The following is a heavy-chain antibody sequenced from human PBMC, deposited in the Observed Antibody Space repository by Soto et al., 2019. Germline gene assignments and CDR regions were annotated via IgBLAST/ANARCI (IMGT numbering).Heavy chain of an antibody. V-gene: IGHV1-69*01. CDR1: GGTFSSYA. Sequence: QVQLVQSGAEVKKPGSSVKVSCKASGGTFSSYAISWVRQAPGQGLEWMGGIIPIFGTANYAQKFQGRVTITADESTSTAYMELSSLRSEDTAVYYCARGEYCSSTSCYTGWHYYYGMDVWGQGTTVTVSS. D-gene: IGHD2-2*02. CDR2: IIPIFGTA. J-gene: IGHJ6*02. CDR3: ARGEYCSSTSCYTGWHYYYGMDV.